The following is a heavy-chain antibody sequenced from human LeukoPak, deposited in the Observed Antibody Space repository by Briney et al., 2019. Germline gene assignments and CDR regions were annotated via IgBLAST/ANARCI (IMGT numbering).Heavy chain of an antibody. Sequence: PGRSLRLSCAASGFTFSSYGMHWVRQAPGKGLEWVAVISYDGSNKYYADSVKGRFTISRDNSKNTLYLQMNSMRTEDTAVYYCANGIGLRFLEWPLLDYWGQGTLVTVSS. J-gene: IGHJ4*02. CDR3: ANGIGLRFLEWPLLDY. V-gene: IGHV3-30*18. CDR1: GFTFSSYG. D-gene: IGHD3-3*01. CDR2: ISYDGSNK.